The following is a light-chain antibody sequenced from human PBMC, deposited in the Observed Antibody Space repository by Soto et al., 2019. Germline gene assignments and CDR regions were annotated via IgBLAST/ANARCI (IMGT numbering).Light chain of an antibody. J-gene: IGKJ2*02. CDR3: QQYNNWPPGT. V-gene: IGKV3-15*01. Sequence: EIVMTQSPATLSVSPGERATLSCRASQSVSSNLAWYQQKPGQAPRLLIYGASTRATGIPARLSGSGSGTEVTLTISSLQSEDFAVYYCQQYNNWPPGTFGQGTKLEIK. CDR2: GAS. CDR1: QSVSSN.